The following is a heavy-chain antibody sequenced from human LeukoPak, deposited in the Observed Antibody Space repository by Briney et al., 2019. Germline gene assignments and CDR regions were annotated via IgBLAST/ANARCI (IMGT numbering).Heavy chain of an antibody. J-gene: IGHJ3*02. CDR3: ARDRTLRYFDWLLNDAFDI. Sequence: SETLSLTCTVSGGSISSSSYYWGWIRQPPGKGLEWIGSIYYSGSTYYNPSLKSRVTISVDTSKNQFSLKLSSVTAADTAVYYCARDRTLRYFDWLLNDAFDIWGQGTMVTVSS. D-gene: IGHD3-9*01. CDR1: GGSISSSSYY. CDR2: IYYSGST. V-gene: IGHV4-39*07.